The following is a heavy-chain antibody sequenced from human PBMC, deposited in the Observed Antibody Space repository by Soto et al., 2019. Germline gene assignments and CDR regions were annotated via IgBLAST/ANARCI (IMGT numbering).Heavy chain of an antibody. CDR2: ISARADVI. D-gene: IGHD1-26*01. V-gene: IGHV3-48*02. J-gene: IGHJ6*02. CDR3: GRYGAGHGKPVFDGLDV. Sequence: EVQVVESGGGLVHTGESLRLSCAASGLTFSTYAMSWGRQAPGKGLEWLSYISARADVIKYADSVKGRFTISRDAARNSVVLHMNSLRDASTAVYYCGRYGAGHGKPVFDGLDVWGQGTNVTVSS. CDR1: GLTFSTYA.